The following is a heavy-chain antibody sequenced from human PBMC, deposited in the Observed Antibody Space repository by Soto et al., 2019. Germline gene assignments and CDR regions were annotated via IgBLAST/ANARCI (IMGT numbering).Heavy chain of an antibody. J-gene: IGHJ4*02. CDR2: ITSTTGDQ. V-gene: IGHV3-21*01. CDR3: ARDLMPNDRGLGDLAY. CDR1: GFTFSKYS. Sequence: EVQLVESGGGLVKPGGSLRLSCAASGFTFSKYSMNWVRQAPGKGLEWVSSITSTTGDQYYADSVKGRFTISRDNTRKSLSLQVHSLRDEDTGVYYCARDLMPNDRGLGDLAYWGQGTLVTVSS. D-gene: IGHD3-22*01.